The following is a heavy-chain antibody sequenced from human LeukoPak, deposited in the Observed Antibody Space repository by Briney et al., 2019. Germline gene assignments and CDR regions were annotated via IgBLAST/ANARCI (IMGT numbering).Heavy chain of an antibody. J-gene: IGHJ4*02. CDR2: ISSSSDYI. V-gene: IGHV3-21*01. CDR3: ARGGRSAYFDWSPDY. Sequence: PGGSLRLSCAASGFTFSSYAMTWVRQAPGKGLEWVSSISSSSDYIYYADSMKGRFTISRDNARNSLYLQMNSLRAEDTAMYYCARGGRSAYFDWSPDYWGQGTLVTVSS. D-gene: IGHD3-9*01. CDR1: GFTFSSYA.